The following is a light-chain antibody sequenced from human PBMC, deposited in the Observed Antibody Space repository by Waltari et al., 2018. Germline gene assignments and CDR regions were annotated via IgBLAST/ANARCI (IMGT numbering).Light chain of an antibody. CDR1: QSVSSY. V-gene: IGKV3-11*01. J-gene: IGKJ5*01. Sequence: DIVLTQSPASLSLSPVERATLSCRASQSVSSYLAWYQQKPGQAPRLLIYDASNRATGIPARFSGSGSGTDFTLTISSLEPEDFAVYYCQQRRDWPITFGQGTRLEIK. CDR2: DAS. CDR3: QQRRDWPIT.